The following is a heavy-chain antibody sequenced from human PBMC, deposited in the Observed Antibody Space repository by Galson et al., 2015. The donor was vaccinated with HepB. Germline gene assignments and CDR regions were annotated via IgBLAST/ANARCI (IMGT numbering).Heavy chain of an antibody. J-gene: IGHJ4*02. CDR3: ARHESESKTYAVDF. V-gene: IGHV4-39*01. D-gene: IGHD2-2*01. CDR2: FYYSGDT. Sequence: WVRQPPGKGLEWIGSFYYSGDTHYNPSLKSRVTISGDTSKNQFSLKLRSVTAADTAVYYCARHESESKTYAVDFWGQGTLVTVSS.